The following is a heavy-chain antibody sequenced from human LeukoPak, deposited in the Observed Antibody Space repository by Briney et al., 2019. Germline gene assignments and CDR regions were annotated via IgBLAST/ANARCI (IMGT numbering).Heavy chain of an antibody. J-gene: IGHJ4*02. D-gene: IGHD6-19*01. V-gene: IGHV4-4*02. CDR3: ASHVTVLGTRGFDF. CDR2: VHHGGAS. CDR1: GDSITSHSW. Sequence: SETLSLTGAVSGDSITSHSWWSWVRQPPGKGLEWIGEVHHGGASNYDPSLESRVTISVDKSKNRFSLNLRSVTAADTATYYCASHVTVLGTRGFDFWGRGTLVTVS.